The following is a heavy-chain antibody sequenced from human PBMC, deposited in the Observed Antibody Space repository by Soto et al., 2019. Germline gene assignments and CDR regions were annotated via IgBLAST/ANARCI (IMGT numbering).Heavy chain of an antibody. CDR3: AREAKIYDFWSGYSNHFDY. V-gene: IGHV3-33*01. D-gene: IGHD3-3*01. J-gene: IGHJ4*02. CDR2: IWYDGSNK. CDR1: GFTFSSYG. Sequence: PGGSLRLSCAASGFTFSSYGMHWVRQAPGKGLEWVAVIWYDGSNKYYADSVKGRFTISRDNSKNTLYLQMNSLRAEDTAVYYCAREAKIYDFWSGYSNHFDYWGQGT.